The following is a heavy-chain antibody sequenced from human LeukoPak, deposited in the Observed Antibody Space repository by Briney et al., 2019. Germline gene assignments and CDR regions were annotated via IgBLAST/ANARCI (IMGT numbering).Heavy chain of an antibody. CDR3: ASKSSDHGELRFDY. Sequence: KPSETLSLTCAVYGGSFSGYYWSWIRQPPGKGLEWIGYIYYIGSTNYSPSLKSRATISVDTSKNQFSLKLSSVTAADTAVYYCASKSSDHGELRFDYWGQGALVTVSS. J-gene: IGHJ4*02. CDR1: GGSFSGYY. CDR2: IYYIGST. V-gene: IGHV4-59*01. D-gene: IGHD4-17*01.